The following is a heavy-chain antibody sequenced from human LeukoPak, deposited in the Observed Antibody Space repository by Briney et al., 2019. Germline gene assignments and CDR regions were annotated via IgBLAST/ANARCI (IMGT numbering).Heavy chain of an antibody. V-gene: IGHV4-59*08. Sequence: PSETLSLTCTVSGGSISTYYWSWIRQPPGKGLEWIGDIYYSGSTSYNPSLKSRVTISVDTSKDKFFLKLSSVTAADTAVYYCARSIIAAGMWAFDYWGQGSLVTVSS. CDR3: ARSIIAAGMWAFDY. D-gene: IGHD6-13*01. CDR1: GGSISTYY. CDR2: IYYSGST. J-gene: IGHJ4*02.